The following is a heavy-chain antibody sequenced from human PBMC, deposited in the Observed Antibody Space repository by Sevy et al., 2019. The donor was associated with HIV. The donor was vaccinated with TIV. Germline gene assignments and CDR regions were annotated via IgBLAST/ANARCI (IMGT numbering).Heavy chain of an antibody. V-gene: IGHV3-7*01. CDR3: ARLSGSYYY. CDR2: IKEDGSEK. Sequence: GGSLRLSCAVSEFIFRSSWMSWVRQAPGKGLEWVANIKEDGSEKNYVESVRGRFTISRDNAKNSLDLQMSSLRAEDTAVYYCARLSGSYYYWGQGTLVTVSS. D-gene: IGHD1-26*01. J-gene: IGHJ4*02. CDR1: EFIFRSSW.